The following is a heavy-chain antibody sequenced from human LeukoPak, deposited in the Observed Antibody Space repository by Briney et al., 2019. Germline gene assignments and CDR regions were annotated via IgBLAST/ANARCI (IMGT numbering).Heavy chain of an antibody. CDR1: GGSLSSYY. J-gene: IGHJ4*02. CDR3: ARDSREIGKQLVFFDY. D-gene: IGHD6-6*01. V-gene: IGHV4-59*01. Sequence: SETLSLTCTVSGGSLSSYYWSWIRQPPGKGLEWIGYIYYSGSTNYTPSLKSRVTISVDTSKNQFSLKLSSVTAADTAVYYCARDSREIGKQLVFFDYWGQGTLVTVSS. CDR2: IYYSGST.